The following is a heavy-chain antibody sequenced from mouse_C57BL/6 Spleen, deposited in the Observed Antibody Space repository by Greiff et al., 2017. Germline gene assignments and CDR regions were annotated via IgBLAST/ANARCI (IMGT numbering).Heavy chain of an antibody. J-gene: IGHJ1*03. CDR2: IDPETGGT. D-gene: IGHD1-1*01. Sequence: VQLQQSGAELVRPGASVTLSCKASGYTFTAYEMHWVKQTPVHGLEWIGAIDPETGGTAYNQKFKGKAILTADKSSSTAYMELRSLTSEDSAVYYCTRGGSNYGYFDVWGTGTTVTVSS. CDR1: GYTFTAYE. V-gene: IGHV1-15*01. CDR3: TRGGSNYGYFDV.